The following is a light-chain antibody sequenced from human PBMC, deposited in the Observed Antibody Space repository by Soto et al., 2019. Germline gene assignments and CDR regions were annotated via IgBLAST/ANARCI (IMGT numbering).Light chain of an antibody. Sequence: DIQMTQSPSTLSASVGDRVTITCRASQSISGWLAWYQQRPGKAPNLLIYKASTLQSGVPSRFSGSGFGTEFTLTISSLQPDDFAPYYCQQYNNYSWTFGQGTKVDIK. CDR2: KAS. CDR1: QSISGW. CDR3: QQYNNYSWT. J-gene: IGKJ1*01. V-gene: IGKV1-5*03.